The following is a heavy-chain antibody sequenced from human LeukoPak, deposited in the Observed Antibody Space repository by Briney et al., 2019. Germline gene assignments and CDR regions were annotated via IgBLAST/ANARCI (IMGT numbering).Heavy chain of an antibody. CDR3: VKDLTYYYDSSGYSYANWFDP. D-gene: IGHD3-22*01. CDR1: GFTFSSYA. CDR2: ISGSGGST. Sequence: GGSLRLSCAASGFTFSSYAMSWVRQAPGKGLEWVSAISGSGGSTYYADSVKGRFTTSRDNSKNTLYLQMNSLRAEDTAVYYCVKDLTYYYDSSGYSYANWFDPWGQGTLVTVSS. V-gene: IGHV3-23*01. J-gene: IGHJ5*02.